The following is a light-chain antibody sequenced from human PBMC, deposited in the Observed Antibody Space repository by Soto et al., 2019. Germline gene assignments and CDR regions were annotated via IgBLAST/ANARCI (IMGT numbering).Light chain of an antibody. CDR3: LQDYNYPRT. CDR1: QGIRND. J-gene: IGKJ1*01. CDR2: AAS. V-gene: IGKV1-6*01. Sequence: AIQMTQSPSSLSASVGDRVTITCRASQGIRNDLGWYQQKPGKAPKLLIYAASSLQSGFPSRFSGSGSGTDFTLTISSLQPEDFATYYCLQDYNYPRTFGQETMVEIK.